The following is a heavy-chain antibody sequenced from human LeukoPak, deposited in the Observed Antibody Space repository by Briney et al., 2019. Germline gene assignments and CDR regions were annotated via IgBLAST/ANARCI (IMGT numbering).Heavy chain of an antibody. V-gene: IGHV4-59*01. Sequence: SETLSLTCTVSGGSISSYYWSWIRQPPGKGLEWIGYIYYSGSTNYNPSLQSRVSISIDTSKNHFSLKLRSVTAVDTAVYYCARWGHFDTSGYFVVDYWGQGTLVTVSS. D-gene: IGHD3-22*01. CDR1: GGSISSYY. CDR3: ARWGHFDTSGYFVVDY. J-gene: IGHJ4*02. CDR2: IYYSGST.